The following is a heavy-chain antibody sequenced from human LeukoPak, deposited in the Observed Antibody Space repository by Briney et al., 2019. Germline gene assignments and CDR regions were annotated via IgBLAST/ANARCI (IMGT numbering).Heavy chain of an antibody. Sequence: GGSLRLSCAASGFTFSSYAMSWVRQAPGKGLEWVSAISGGSTYYADSVKGRFTISRDNSKNTLYLQMNSLRAEDTAVYYCARGGNWNYFDYWGQGTLVTVSS. V-gene: IGHV3-23*01. CDR1: GFTFSSYA. D-gene: IGHD1-20*01. CDR3: ARGGNWNYFDY. J-gene: IGHJ4*02. CDR2: ISGGST.